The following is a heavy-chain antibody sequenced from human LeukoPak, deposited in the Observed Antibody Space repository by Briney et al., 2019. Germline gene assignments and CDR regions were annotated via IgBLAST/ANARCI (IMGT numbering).Heavy chain of an antibody. J-gene: IGHJ4*02. Sequence: ASVKVSCKASGYTFTSYYMHWVRQASGQGHEWMGIINPSGGSTSYAQKFQGRVTMTRDMSTSTVYMELRSLRSEDTAVYYCARSSTVTTSFGFDYWGQGTLVTVSS. CDR2: INPSGGST. CDR1: GYTFTSYY. D-gene: IGHD4-17*01. V-gene: IGHV1-46*01. CDR3: ARSSTVTTSFGFDY.